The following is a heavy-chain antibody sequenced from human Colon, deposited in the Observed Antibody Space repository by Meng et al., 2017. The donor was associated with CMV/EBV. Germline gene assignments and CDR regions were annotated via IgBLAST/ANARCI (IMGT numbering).Heavy chain of an antibody. V-gene: IGHV3-7*01. Sequence: GGSLRLSCAASGFTFSNYWMTWLRQAPGRGPEVVAHIKEDGSEKYFVASVKGRCSISRDNAKNSLYLQMHSLRVEDTAVYYCAKVGYCSSASCYYHPMDVWGQGTTVTVSS. CDR2: IKEDGSEK. J-gene: IGHJ6*02. CDR1: GFTFSNYW. CDR3: AKVGYCSSASCYYHPMDV. D-gene: IGHD2-2*01.